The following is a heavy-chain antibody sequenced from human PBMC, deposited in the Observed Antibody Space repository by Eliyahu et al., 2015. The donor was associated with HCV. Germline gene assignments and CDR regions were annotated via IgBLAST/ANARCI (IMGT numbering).Heavy chain of an antibody. CDR1: GYTFTSYD. Sequence: QVQLVQSGAEVKKPGASVKVSCKASGYTFTSYDINWVRRATGQGLEWMGWMNPNSGNTGYAQKFQGRVTMTRNTSISTAYMELSSLRSEDTAVYYCASLYKTYYDFWSGYYTDGVGMDVWGQGTTVTVSS. J-gene: IGHJ6*02. D-gene: IGHD3-3*01. V-gene: IGHV1-8*01. CDR2: MNPNSGNT. CDR3: ASLYKTYYDFWSGYYTDGVGMDV.